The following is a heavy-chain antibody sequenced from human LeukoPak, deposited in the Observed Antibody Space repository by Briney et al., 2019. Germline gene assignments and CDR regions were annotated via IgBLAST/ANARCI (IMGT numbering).Heavy chain of an antibody. D-gene: IGHD1-7*01. CDR1: GFTFSSYS. CDR2: ISSSSSYI. Sequence: GGSLRLSCAASGFTFSSYSMNWVRQAPGKGLEWVSSISSSSSYIYYADSVKGRFTISRDNAKNSLYLQMNSLRAEDMAVYYCARDAPPWKLELLARYYYYYYMDVWGKGTTVTVSS. J-gene: IGHJ6*03. V-gene: IGHV3-21*01. CDR3: ARDAPPWKLELLARYYYYYYMDV.